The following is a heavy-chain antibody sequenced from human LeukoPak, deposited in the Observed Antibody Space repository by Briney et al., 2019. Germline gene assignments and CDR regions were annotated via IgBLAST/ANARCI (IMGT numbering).Heavy chain of an antibody. CDR3: ANSPPVRAFDI. V-gene: IGHV3-23*01. D-gene: IGHD2-8*01. CDR1: GFTFSSYA. Sequence: PGGSLRLSCAASGFTFSSYAMSWVRQAPGKGLEWVSTISGSGGRTFDADSVKGRFNISRDNSNNMLYLQMNSLRADDAAVYYCANSPPVRAFDIWGQGTMVTVSS. J-gene: IGHJ3*02. CDR2: ISGSGGRT.